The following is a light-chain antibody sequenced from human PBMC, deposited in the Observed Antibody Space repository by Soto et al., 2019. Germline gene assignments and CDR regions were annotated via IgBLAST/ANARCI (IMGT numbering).Light chain of an antibody. Sequence: SVLTQPASVSGSPGQSITISCAGTSSDVGGDKYVSWYQQHPDKAPKLMIYHVTNRPSGVSDRFSGSKSGNTASLTISGLQAEDEADYYCSSYTSVNTFVFGTGTKVTVL. CDR3: SSYTSVNTFV. V-gene: IGLV2-14*03. CDR2: HVT. J-gene: IGLJ1*01. CDR1: SSDVGGDKY.